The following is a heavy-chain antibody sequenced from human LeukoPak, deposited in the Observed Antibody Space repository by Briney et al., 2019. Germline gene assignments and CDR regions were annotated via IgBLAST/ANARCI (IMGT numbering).Heavy chain of an antibody. CDR1: GGSISSYY. D-gene: IGHD2-2*01. J-gene: IGHJ6*02. CDR2: IYHSGST. V-gene: IGHV4-59*01. CDR3: ARGTRTVDGMDV. Sequence: SETLSLTCAVSGGSISSYYWNWMRQSPGKGLEWIGYIYHSGSTNYNPSLKSRVTMSVDTSKNQFSLKLSSVTAADTAVYYCARGTRTVDGMDVWGQGTTVTVSS.